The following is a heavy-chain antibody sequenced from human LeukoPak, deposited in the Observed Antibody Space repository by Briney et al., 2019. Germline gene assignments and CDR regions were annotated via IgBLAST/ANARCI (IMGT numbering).Heavy chain of an antibody. D-gene: IGHD5-12*01. CDR2: INPNSGGT. J-gene: IGHJ6*02. CDR3: ARDLLIVATITSYYYYGMDV. Sequence: GASVKVSCKASGYTFSNYGISWVRQAPGQGLEWMGWINPNSGGTNYAQKFQGRVTMTRDTSISTAYTELSRLRSDDTAVYYCARDLLIVATITSYYYYGMDVWGQGTTVTVSS. CDR1: GYTFSNYG. V-gene: IGHV1-2*02.